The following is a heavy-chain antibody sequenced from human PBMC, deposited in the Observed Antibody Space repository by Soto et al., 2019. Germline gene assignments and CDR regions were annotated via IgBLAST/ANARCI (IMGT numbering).Heavy chain of an antibody. V-gene: IGHV3-48*02. CDR1: AFTLSNNG. Sequence: EVQLVESGGGLVQPGGSLRLSCTAPAFTLSNNGMNWVRQATGKELEWISFLSIGDTFIYYADSVKGRFTISRDRVKNSLYQQMNSLRDEDTAVYFWASDWGVLYHDRASHVPHLDSWGQGTLVTVSS. D-gene: IGHD3-10*01. CDR2: LSIGDTFI. J-gene: IGHJ4*02. CDR3: ASDWGVLYHDRASHVPHLDS.